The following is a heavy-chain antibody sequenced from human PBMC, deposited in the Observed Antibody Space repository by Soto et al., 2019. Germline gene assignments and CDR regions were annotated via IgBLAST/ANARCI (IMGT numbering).Heavy chain of an antibody. CDR2: ISVYNDKT. CDR1: GYTFTNFG. Sequence: GASVKVSCKASGYTFTNFGMSWVRQAPGQGLEWMGWISVYNDKTKHAQKLQDRITLTTDTSTSTAYMELRSLRSDDTAVYYCARVWFGELYSPGFHDYSGQGALVTVSS. D-gene: IGHD3-10*01. CDR3: ARVWFGELYSPGFHDY. V-gene: IGHV1-18*01. J-gene: IGHJ4*02.